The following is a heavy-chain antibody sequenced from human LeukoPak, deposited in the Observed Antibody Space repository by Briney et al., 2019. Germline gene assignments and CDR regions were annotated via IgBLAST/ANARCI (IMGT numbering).Heavy chain of an antibody. Sequence: RGSLRLSSAASGFTFSTFAMIWGRQPPGKGREWVSSIFPCGGEIHYADSVRGRFTISRDNSKSTLSLQMNSLRAEDTAIYYCATYRQVLLPFESWGQGTLVTVSS. V-gene: IGHV3-23*01. D-gene: IGHD2-8*02. CDR3: ATYRQVLLPFES. CDR1: GFTFSTFA. CDR2: IFPCGGEI. J-gene: IGHJ4*02.